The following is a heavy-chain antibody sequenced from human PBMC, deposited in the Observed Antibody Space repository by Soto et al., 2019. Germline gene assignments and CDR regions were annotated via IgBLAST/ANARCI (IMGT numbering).Heavy chain of an antibody. V-gene: IGHV5-51*01. CDR1: GNRFSCHS. J-gene: IGHJ4*02. D-gene: IGHD6-13*01. CDR3: ASLSGSYSY. CDR2: IYPGDSDT. Sequence: VESLKSSCKASGNRFSCHSIGWVRQRPGKGLEWMGIIYPGDSDTRYSPSFQGQVTISADKSINTGYLQWISLKASDTAMYYCASLSGSYSYWGQGTLVTVSS.